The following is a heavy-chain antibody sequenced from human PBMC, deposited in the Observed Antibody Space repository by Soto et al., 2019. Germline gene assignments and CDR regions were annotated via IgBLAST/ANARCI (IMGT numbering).Heavy chain of an antibody. CDR2: IYWNDDK. CDR3: AHYYYDKSGYARLFDS. J-gene: IGHJ4*02. Sequence: QITLKESGPTLVKPTQTLTLTCSFSGFSLTTSGVGVGWIRQPPGNALEWLALIYWNDDKRYSRSVKNRFAITKDSSKNLVALTITNMDPVDTATYYCAHYYYDKSGYARLFDSWVQGTLVTVSS. CDR1: GFSLTTSGVG. V-gene: IGHV2-5*01. D-gene: IGHD3-22*01.